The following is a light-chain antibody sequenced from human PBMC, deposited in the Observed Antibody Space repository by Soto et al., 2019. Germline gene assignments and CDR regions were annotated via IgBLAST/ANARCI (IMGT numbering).Light chain of an antibody. CDR2: GAS. V-gene: IGKV3-11*01. CDR3: QQRSSWPLIT. J-gene: IGKJ5*01. Sequence: LSQSPATLSLSTGERATLSCRASQSVSSYLAWYQQKPGQAPRLLIYGASNRATGIPARFSGSGSGTDFTLTISSLEPADFVVYDCQQRSSWPLITFAQGTRLAIK. CDR1: QSVSSY.